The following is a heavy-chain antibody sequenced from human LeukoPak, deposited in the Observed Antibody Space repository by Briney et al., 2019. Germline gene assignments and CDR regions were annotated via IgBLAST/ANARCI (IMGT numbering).Heavy chain of an antibody. J-gene: IGHJ4*02. CDR1: GFTFLNFG. CDR2: ISGYNGNR. V-gene: IGHV1-18*04. Sequence: ASVKVSCKASGFTFLNFGITWVRQAPGQGLEWMGWISGYNGNRKIAQNFQGRVTLTTDISTGTAYMELGSLRSDDTAVYFCARVPTVFGVDPEQNHFDRWGQGTLVIVS. D-gene: IGHD3-3*01. CDR3: ARVPTVFGVDPEQNHFDR.